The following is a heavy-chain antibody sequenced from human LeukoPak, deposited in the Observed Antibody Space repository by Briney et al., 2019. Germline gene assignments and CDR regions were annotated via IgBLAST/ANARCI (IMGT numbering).Heavy chain of an antibody. V-gene: IGHV3-30*18. D-gene: IGHD6-6*01. CDR2: ISYDGSNK. Sequence: GSLRLTCAASGFTFSSYGMHWVRQAPGKGLEWVAVISYDGSNKYYADSVKGRLTISRDNSKNTLYLQMNSLRAEDTAVYYCAKDLAVAAYQYYFDYWGQGTLVTVSS. CDR3: AKDLAVAAYQYYFDY. CDR1: GFTFSSYG. J-gene: IGHJ4*02.